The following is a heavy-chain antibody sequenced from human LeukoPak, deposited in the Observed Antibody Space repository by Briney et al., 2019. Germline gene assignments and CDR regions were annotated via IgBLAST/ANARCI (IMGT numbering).Heavy chain of an antibody. J-gene: IGHJ4*02. D-gene: IGHD2-15*01. Sequence: GGSLRLSCAAPGFTFSNAWMSRVRPTPGKGVEWVGRIKSKTDGGTTDYAASVKGRFTISRDDSKNTLYLQMNSLKTEDTAVYYCTTAGRVVVAATSSTSVDYWGQGTLVTVSS. CDR1: GFTFSNAW. CDR2: IKSKTDGGTT. CDR3: TTAGRVVVAATSSTSVDY. V-gene: IGHV3-15*01.